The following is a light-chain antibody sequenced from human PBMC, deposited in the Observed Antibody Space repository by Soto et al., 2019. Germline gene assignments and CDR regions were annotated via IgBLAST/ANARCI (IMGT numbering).Light chain of an antibody. V-gene: IGKV3-20*01. Sequence: EIVLTQSPGTLSLSPGERATLSCRASQSVASSYLAWYQQKPGQAPRLLIYDAHNRAPGIPDRFSGRGSGTDFTLTISRLEPEDFAVYYCQQYGSSPWTFGQGTKVEIK. CDR1: QSVASSY. J-gene: IGKJ1*01. CDR2: DAH. CDR3: QQYGSSPWT.